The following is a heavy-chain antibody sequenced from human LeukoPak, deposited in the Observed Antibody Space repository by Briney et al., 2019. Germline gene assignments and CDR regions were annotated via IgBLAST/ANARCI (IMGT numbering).Heavy chain of an antibody. Sequence: GRSLRLSCAASGFTFSSYGMHWVRQAPGKGLEWVANIKQDGSEKFYVDSVKGRFTISRDNAKNSLYLRMNSLRAEDTAVYYCAREGDSGSYYFDYWGQGTLVTVSS. D-gene: IGHD1-26*01. J-gene: IGHJ4*02. V-gene: IGHV3-7*01. CDR2: IKQDGSEK. CDR3: AREGDSGSYYFDY. CDR1: GFTFSSYG.